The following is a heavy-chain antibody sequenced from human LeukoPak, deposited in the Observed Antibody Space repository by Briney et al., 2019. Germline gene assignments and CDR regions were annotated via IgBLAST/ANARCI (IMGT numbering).Heavy chain of an antibody. D-gene: IGHD1-1*01. V-gene: IGHV1-2*02. CDR2: INPNSSGT. CDR1: GYTFTGYY. CDR3: ASRGTTGTTGNY. Sequence: ASVTVSFKASGYTFTGYYMHWVRQAPGQGLEWMGWINPNSSGTNYAQKFQGRVTLTRDTSISTAYMELTRLRFDDTAVYYCASRGTTGTTGNYWGQGTLVTVSS. J-gene: IGHJ4*02.